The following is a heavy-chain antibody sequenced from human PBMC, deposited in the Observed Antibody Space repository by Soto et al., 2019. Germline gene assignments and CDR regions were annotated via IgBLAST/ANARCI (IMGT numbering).Heavy chain of an antibody. D-gene: IGHD3-3*01. V-gene: IGHV3-23*01. CDR2: ISGSGSST. J-gene: IGHJ6*02. CDR1: GFTFSSYA. Sequence: GGSLRLSCAASGFTFSSYAMSWVRQAPGKGLEWVSAISGSGSSTYYADSVKGRFTISRDNSKNTLYLQMNSLRAEDTAVYYCANGRITIFVVVIPPCMDVWGQGTTVTVSS. CDR3: ANGRITIFVVVIPPCMDV.